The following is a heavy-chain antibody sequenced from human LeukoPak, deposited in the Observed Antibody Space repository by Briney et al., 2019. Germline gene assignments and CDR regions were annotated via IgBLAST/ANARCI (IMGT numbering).Heavy chain of an antibody. D-gene: IGHD3-10*01. CDR2: ISSSGSTI. CDR1: GFTFSDYY. V-gene: IGHV3-11*04. CDR3: ARDGRMVRGVKGDAFDI. J-gene: IGHJ3*02. Sequence: GGSLGLSCAASGFTFSDYYMSWIRQAPGKGLEWVSYISSSGSTIYYADSVKGRFTISRDNAKNSLYLQMNSLRAEDTAMYYCARDGRMVRGVKGDAFDIWGQGTMVTVSS.